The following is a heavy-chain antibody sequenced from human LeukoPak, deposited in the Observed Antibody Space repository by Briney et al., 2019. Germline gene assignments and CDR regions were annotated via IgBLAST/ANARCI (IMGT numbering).Heavy chain of an antibody. V-gene: IGHV1-69*05. J-gene: IGHJ4*02. CDR2: IIPIFGTA. D-gene: IGHD3-3*01. Sequence: SVKVSCKASGGTFSSYAISWVRQAPGQGLEWMGRIIPIFGTANYAQKFQGRVTITTDESTSTAYTELSSLRSEDTAVYYCARATLRFFFYFDYWGQGTLVTVSS. CDR3: ARATLRFFFYFDY. CDR1: GGTFSSYA.